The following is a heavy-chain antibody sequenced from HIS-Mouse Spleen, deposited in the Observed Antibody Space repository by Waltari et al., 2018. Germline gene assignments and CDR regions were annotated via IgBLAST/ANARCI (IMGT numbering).Heavy chain of an antibody. V-gene: IGHV4-39*07. CDR2: IYYSGIT. CDR3: AREIPYSSSWYDWYFDL. Sequence: QLQLQESGPGLVKPSETLSLTCTVSGGPISSSTYYLGWIRQPPGKGLGWIGSIYYSGITYYNPSLKSRVTISVDTSKNQFSLKLSSVTAADTAVYYCAREIPYSSSWYDWYFDLWGRGTLVTVSS. J-gene: IGHJ2*01. CDR1: GGPISSSTYY. D-gene: IGHD6-13*01.